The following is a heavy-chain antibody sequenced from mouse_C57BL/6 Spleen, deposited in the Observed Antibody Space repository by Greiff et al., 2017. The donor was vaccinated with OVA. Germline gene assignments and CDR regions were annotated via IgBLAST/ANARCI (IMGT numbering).Heavy chain of an antibody. CDR3: TRWRGTAWFAY. CDR1: GYTFTDYE. V-gene: IGHV1-15*01. CDR2: IDPETGGT. D-gene: IGHD3-3*01. Sequence: QVQLKESGAELVRPGASVTLSCKASGYTFTDYEMHWVKQTPVHGLEWIGAIDPETGGTAYNQKFKGKAILTADKSSSTAYMELRSLTSEDSAVYYCTRWRGTAWFAYWGQGTLVTVSA. J-gene: IGHJ3*01.